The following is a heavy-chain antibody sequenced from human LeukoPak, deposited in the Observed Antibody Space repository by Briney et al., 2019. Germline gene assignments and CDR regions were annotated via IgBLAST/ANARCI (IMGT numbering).Heavy chain of an antibody. Sequence: SETLSLTCAVYGDSFKNYYWTWIRQSPEKGLEWIGEINHGGLTSYNPSLESRLTLLVDTSKNQFSLKLSSVTAADTAVYYCARDVGLSLTYYYDSSGYSDYWGQGTLVTVSS. CDR1: GDSFKNYY. CDR2: INHGGLT. V-gene: IGHV4-34*01. J-gene: IGHJ4*02. D-gene: IGHD3-22*01. CDR3: ARDVGLSLTYYYDSSGYSDY.